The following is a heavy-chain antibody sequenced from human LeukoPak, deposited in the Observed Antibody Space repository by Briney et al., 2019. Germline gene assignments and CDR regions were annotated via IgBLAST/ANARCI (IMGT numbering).Heavy chain of an antibody. CDR1: GFTFSSYA. CDR2: ISYDGSNK. Sequence: GGSLRLSCAASGFTFSSYAMHWVRQAPGKGLEWVAVISYDGSNKYYADSVKGRFTIPRDNSKNTLYLQMNSLRAEDTAVYYCASGGAAMAPFDYWGQGTLVTDSS. D-gene: IGHD5-18*01. CDR3: ASGGAAMAPFDY. J-gene: IGHJ4*02. V-gene: IGHV3-30*04.